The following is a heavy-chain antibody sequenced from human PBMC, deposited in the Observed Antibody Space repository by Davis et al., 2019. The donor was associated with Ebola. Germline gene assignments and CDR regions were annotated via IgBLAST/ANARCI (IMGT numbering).Heavy chain of an antibody. CDR3: ARTSIVGTTTTASDI. J-gene: IGHJ3*02. D-gene: IGHD1-26*01. Sequence: ASVKVSCKASGYSFKNYAISWVRQAPGHGLEWMGWISAYNGNTNYAQKVQGRVTMTTDTSTGTAYLDLRSLRSDDTAVYFCARTSIVGTTTTASDIWGQGTLVTVSS. V-gene: IGHV1-18*01. CDR2: ISAYNGNT. CDR1: GYSFKNYA.